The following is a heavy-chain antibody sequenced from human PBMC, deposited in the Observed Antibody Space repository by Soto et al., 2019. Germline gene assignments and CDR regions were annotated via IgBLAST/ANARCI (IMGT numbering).Heavy chain of an antibody. J-gene: IGHJ4*02. CDR3: ASDPLDDTAMGEKFDY. D-gene: IGHD5-18*01. V-gene: IGHV1-69*14. CDR1: GGTFSSYA. Sequence: QVQLVQSGAEVKKPGSSVKVSCKASGGTFSSYAISWVRQAPGQGLEWMGGIIPIFGTANYAQKFQGRVTITGDKSTSTDYMELSSLRSEDTAVYYCASDPLDDTAMGEKFDYWGQGTLVTVSS. CDR2: IIPIFGTA.